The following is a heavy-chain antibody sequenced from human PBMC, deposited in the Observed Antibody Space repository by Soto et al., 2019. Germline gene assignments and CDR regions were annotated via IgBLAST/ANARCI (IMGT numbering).Heavy chain of an antibody. CDR3: ARYAGAYYDFWSGYSNYFDY. Sequence: ASVRVSCKASGYTFTSYYMHWVRQAPGQGLEWMGIINPSGGSTSYAQKFQGRVTMTRDTSTSTVYMELSSLRSEDTAVYYCARYAGAYYDFWSGYSNYFDYWGQGTLVTVSS. V-gene: IGHV1-46*01. J-gene: IGHJ4*02. CDR1: GYTFTSYY. CDR2: INPSGGST. D-gene: IGHD3-3*01.